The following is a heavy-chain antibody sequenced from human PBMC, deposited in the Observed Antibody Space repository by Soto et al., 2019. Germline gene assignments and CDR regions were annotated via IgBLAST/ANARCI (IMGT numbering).Heavy chain of an antibody. Sequence: QVQLVESGGGVVQPGRSLRLSCAASGFTFSSYGMHWVRQAPGKGLEWVAVISYDGSNKYYADSVKGRFTISRDNSKNTLYLQMNSLRAEDTAVYYRAKDLAVTGAFDIWGRGTMVTVSS. CDR3: AKDLAVTGAFDI. V-gene: IGHV3-30*18. D-gene: IGHD6-19*01. CDR2: ISYDGSNK. CDR1: GFTFSSYG. J-gene: IGHJ3*02.